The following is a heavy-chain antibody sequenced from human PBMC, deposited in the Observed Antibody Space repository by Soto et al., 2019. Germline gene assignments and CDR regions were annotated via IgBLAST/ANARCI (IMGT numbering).Heavy chain of an antibody. CDR3: AKDGKEWLVKWGLFGY. D-gene: IGHD6-19*01. Sequence: GSLRLSCAASGFTFSRSAMSWVRQAPGKGLEWVSAISGSGGSTYYADSVKGRFTISRDNSKNTLYLQMNSLRAEDTAVYYCAKDGKEWLVKWGLFGYWGQGALVTVSS. CDR2: ISGSGGST. J-gene: IGHJ4*02. CDR1: GFTFSRSA. V-gene: IGHV3-23*01.